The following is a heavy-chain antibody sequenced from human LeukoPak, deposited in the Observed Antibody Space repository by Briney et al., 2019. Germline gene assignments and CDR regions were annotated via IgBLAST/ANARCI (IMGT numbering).Heavy chain of an antibody. CDR3: ASGGYSGYDYGR. J-gene: IGHJ4*02. V-gene: IGHV4-59*12. CDR2: IYYSGSA. CDR1: GGSISSYY. D-gene: IGHD5-12*01. Sequence: SETLSLTCTVAGGSISSYYWSWIRQPPGEGLGWIGYIYYSGSANYNPSLKSRVTKSLDTSKNQSSLKLSSVTGADTAVYYSASGGYSGYDYGRWGQGTLVTVSS.